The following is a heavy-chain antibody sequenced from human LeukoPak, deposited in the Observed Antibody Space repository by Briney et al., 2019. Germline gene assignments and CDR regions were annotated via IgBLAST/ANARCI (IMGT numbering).Heavy chain of an antibody. J-gene: IGHJ4*02. CDR3: ARDPEEYYDSSGYYYA. Sequence: PSETLSLTCAVYGGSFSGYYWSWIRQPPGKGLEWIGEINHSGSTNHNPSLKSRVTISVDTSKNQFSLKLSSVTAADTAVYYCARDPEEYYDSSGYYYAWSQGTLVTVSS. CDR2: INHSGST. V-gene: IGHV4-34*01. D-gene: IGHD3-22*01. CDR1: GGSFSGYY.